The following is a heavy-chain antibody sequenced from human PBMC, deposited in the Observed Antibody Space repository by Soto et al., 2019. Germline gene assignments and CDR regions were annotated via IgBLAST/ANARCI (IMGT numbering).Heavy chain of an antibody. J-gene: IGHJ4*02. D-gene: IGHD5-12*01. CDR1: GFTFDDYG. V-gene: IGHV3-20*01. Sequence: PGGSLRLSCAASGFTFDDYGMSWVRQAPGKGLEWVSAINWNGGSTGYADSVKGRFTTSRDNARNSLYLRMNTLRAEDTALYHCARVGYSRYDYYFDHWGQGTLFTVSS. CDR2: INWNGGST. CDR3: ARVGYSRYDYYFDH.